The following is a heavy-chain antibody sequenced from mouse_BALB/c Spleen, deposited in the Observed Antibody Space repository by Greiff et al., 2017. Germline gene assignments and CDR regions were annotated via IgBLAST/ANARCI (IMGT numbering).Heavy chain of an antibody. CDR3: ARSNDYDLDY. CDR2: INPSTGYT. D-gene: IGHD2-4*01. J-gene: IGHJ4*01. CDR1: GYTFTSYW. V-gene: IGHV1-7*01. Sequence: VQLHQSGAELAKPGASVKMSCKASGYTFTSYWMHWVKQRPGQGLEWIGYINPSTGYTEYNQKFKDKATLTADKSSSTAYMQLSSLTSEDSAVYYCARSNDYDLDYWGQGTSVTVSS.